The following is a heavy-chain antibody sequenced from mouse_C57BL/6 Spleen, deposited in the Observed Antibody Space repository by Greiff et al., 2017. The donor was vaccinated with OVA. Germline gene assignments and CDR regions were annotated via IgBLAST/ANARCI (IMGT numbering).Heavy chain of an antibody. V-gene: IGHV1-4*01. CDR1: GYTFTSYT. D-gene: IGHD1-1*01. CDR3: AREITTVVSYWYFDV. J-gene: IGHJ1*03. CDR2: INPSSGYT. Sequence: QVQLQQSGAELARPGASVKMSCKASGYTFTSYTMHWVKQRPGQGLEWIGYINPSSGYTKYNQKFKDKATLTADKSSSTAYMQLSSLTSEDSAVYYCAREITTVVSYWYFDVWGTGTTVTVSS.